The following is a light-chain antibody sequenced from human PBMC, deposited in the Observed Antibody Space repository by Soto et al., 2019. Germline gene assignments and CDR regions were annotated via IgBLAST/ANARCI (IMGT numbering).Light chain of an antibody. J-gene: IGLJ1*01. V-gene: IGLV2-14*01. CDR2: DVS. Sequence: QSALTQPASVSGSPGQSITISCTGTSSDVGGYNYVSWYQQHPGKAPKLMIYDVSNRPSGASNRFSGSKSGNTASLTISGLQDEDEADYYCSSYTSSSTLIVFGTGTKVTVL. CDR3: SSYTSSSTLIV. CDR1: SSDVGGYNY.